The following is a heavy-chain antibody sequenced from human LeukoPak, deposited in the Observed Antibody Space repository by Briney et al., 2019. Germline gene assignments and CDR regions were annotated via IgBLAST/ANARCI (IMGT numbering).Heavy chain of an antibody. Sequence: SVTVSCKASGGTFSSYAISWVRQAPGQGLEWMGGIIPIFGTANYAQKFQGRVTITADESTSTAYMGLSSLRSEDTAVYYCARAPYGDYLDFDYWGQGTLVTVSS. D-gene: IGHD4-17*01. CDR2: IIPIFGTA. CDR1: GGTFSSYA. J-gene: IGHJ4*02. CDR3: ARAPYGDYLDFDY. V-gene: IGHV1-69*13.